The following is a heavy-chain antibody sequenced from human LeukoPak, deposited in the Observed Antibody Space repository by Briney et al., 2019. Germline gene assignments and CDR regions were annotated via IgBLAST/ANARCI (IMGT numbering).Heavy chain of an antibody. CDR2: ISSSSSYI. D-gene: IGHD7-27*01. Sequence: GGSLRLSCAASGFTFSSYSMNWVRQAPGKGLGWVSSISSSSSYIYYADSVKGRFTISRDNAKNSLHLQMNSLRAEDTAVYYCARLKLGGSYYYYYYYMDVWGKGTTVTVSS. CDR3: ARLKLGGSYYYYYYYMDV. J-gene: IGHJ6*03. CDR1: GFTFSSYS. V-gene: IGHV3-21*01.